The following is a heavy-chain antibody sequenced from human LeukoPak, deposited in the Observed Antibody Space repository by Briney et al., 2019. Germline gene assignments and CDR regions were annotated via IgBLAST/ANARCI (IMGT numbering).Heavy chain of an antibody. CDR3: ARGGSSGWFSARQFDY. Sequence: GGSLRLSCAASGFTFSSYAMSWVRQAPGKGLEWVSAISGSGGSTYYADSVKGRFTISRDNSKNTLYLQMNSLRAEDTAVYYCARGGSSGWFSARQFDYWGQGTLVTVSS. CDR1: GFTFSSYA. V-gene: IGHV3-23*01. J-gene: IGHJ4*02. D-gene: IGHD6-19*01. CDR2: ISGSGGST.